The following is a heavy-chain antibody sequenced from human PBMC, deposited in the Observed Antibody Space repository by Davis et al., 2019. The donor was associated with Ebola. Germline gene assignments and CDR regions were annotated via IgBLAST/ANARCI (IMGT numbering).Heavy chain of an antibody. CDR3: AKDPSRGGNTNSWIDY. J-gene: IGHJ4*02. CDR2: IKQDGSEK. Sequence: PGGSLRLSCAASGFTFSSYWMSWVRQAPGKGLEWVANIKQDGSEKYYVDSVKGRFTISRDNSKNTLFLQMNGLRADDTAVYYCAKDPSRGGNTNSWIDYWGQGTLVTVSS. D-gene: IGHD6-13*01. CDR1: GFTFSSYW. V-gene: IGHV3-7*01.